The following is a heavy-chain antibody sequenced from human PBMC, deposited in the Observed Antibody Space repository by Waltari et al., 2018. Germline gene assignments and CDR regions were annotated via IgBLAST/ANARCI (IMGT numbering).Heavy chain of an antibody. D-gene: IGHD3-3*01. CDR1: GFTFSSYA. CDR2: ISYDGSNK. J-gene: IGHJ5*02. V-gene: IGHV3-30-3*01. CDR3: AREDYDFWSGKGWFDP. Sequence: QVQLVESGGGVVQPGRSLRLSCAASGFTFSSYAMHWVRQAPGKGLEWVAVISYDGSNKYYADSVKGRFTISRDNSKNTLYLQMNSLRAEDTAVYYCAREDYDFWSGKGWFDPWGQGTLVTVSS.